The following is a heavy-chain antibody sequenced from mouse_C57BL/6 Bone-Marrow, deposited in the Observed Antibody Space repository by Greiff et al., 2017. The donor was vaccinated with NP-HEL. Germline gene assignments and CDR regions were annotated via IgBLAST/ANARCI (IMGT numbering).Heavy chain of an antibody. J-gene: IGHJ3*01. CDR3: ARQGGPWFAY. V-gene: IGHV5-6*01. CDR2: ISSGGSYT. Sequence: EVMLVESGGDLVKPGGSLKLSCAASGFTFSSYGMSWVRQTPDKRLEWVATISSGGSYTYYPYSVKGRFTISRDNAKNTLYLQMSSLKSEDTAMYYCARQGGPWFAYWGQGTLVTVSA. CDR1: GFTFSSYG.